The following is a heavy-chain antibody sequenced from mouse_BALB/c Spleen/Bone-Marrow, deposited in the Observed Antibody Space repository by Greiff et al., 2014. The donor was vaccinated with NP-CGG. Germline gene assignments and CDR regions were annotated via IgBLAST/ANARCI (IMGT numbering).Heavy chain of an antibody. Sequence: EVQLQQSGPEQVKPGASVKMSCKASGYTFTSYVMHWVKQRPGQGLEWIGYINPYNDGTKYNEKFKGKATLTSDKSSSTAYMELSSLTSEDSAVYYCAREGSTMITTEAWFAYWGQGTLVTVSA. J-gene: IGHJ3*01. V-gene: IGHV1-14*01. CDR1: GYTFTSYV. D-gene: IGHD2-4*01. CDR3: AREGSTMITTEAWFAY. CDR2: INPYNDGT.